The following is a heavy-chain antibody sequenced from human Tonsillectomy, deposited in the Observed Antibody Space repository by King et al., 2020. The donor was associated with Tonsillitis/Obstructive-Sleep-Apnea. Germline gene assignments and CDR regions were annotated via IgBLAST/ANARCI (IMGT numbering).Heavy chain of an antibody. V-gene: IGHV4-61*01. CDR2: IYYSGST. D-gene: IGHD6-19*01. CDR3: ARDHSSGWPYFDY. CDR1: GGSVSSGSYY. Sequence: QLQESGPGLVKPSETLSLTCTVSGGSVSSGSYYWSWIRQPPGKGLEWIGYIYYSGSTNYNPSLKSRVTISVDTSKNQFPLKLSSVTAADTAVYYCARDHSSGWPYFDYWGQGTLVTVSS. J-gene: IGHJ4*02.